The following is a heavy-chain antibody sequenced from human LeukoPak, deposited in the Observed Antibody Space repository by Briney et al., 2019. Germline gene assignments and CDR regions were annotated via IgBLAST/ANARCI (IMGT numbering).Heavy chain of an antibody. Sequence: GGSLRLSCAASGFTFSSYGMHWVRQAPGKGLEWVAFIRYDGTKKYYADSLRGRFTISRDNSKNTLYLQMNSLRAEDTAVYYCAKISGYYPFEYWGQGTLVTVSS. J-gene: IGHJ4*02. CDR2: IRYDGTKK. D-gene: IGHD3-22*01. V-gene: IGHV3-30*02. CDR1: GFTFSSYG. CDR3: AKISGYYPFEY.